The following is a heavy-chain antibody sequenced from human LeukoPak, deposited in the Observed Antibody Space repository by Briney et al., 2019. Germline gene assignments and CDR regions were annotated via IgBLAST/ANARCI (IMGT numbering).Heavy chain of an antibody. CDR2: IHYDGSNN. V-gene: IGHV3-30*02. J-gene: IGHJ4*02. Sequence: GSLRLSCAASGFTFSSYGMHWVRQAPGKGLEWVAFIHYDGSNNYYADPVKGRCTISRDNSKNTLYLQMNSLRAEDTAVYYCAKFGSYGSGSYYGDYWGQGTLVTVSS. CDR3: AKFGSYGSGSYYGDY. CDR1: GFTFSSYG. D-gene: IGHD3-10*01.